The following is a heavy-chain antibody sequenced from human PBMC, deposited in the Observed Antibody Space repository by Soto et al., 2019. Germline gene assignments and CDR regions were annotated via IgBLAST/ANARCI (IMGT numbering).Heavy chain of an antibody. V-gene: IGHV4-34*01. J-gene: IGHJ4*02. CDR2: INHSGST. Sequence: SETLSLTCAVYGGSFSGYYWNWIRQPPGKGLEWIGEINHSGSTNYNPSLKSRVTISVDTSKNQFSLKLSSVTAADTAVYYCARIRKRTTMVRGQTHDYWGQGTLVTVS. D-gene: IGHD3-10*01. CDR1: GGSFSGYY. CDR3: ARIRKRTTMVRGQTHDY.